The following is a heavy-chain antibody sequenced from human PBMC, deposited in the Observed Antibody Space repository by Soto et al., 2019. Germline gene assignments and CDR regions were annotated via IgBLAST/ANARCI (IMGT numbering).Heavy chain of an antibody. CDR3: ARGGPDYYGSGNYFDY. V-gene: IGHV6-1*01. J-gene: IGHJ4*01. CDR2: TYYRSKWYN. CDR1: GDSVSSNSAA. D-gene: IGHD3-10*01. Sequence: SQTLSLTCAISGDSVSSNSAAWNWIRQSPSRGLEWLGRTYYRSKWYNDYAVSVKSRITINPDTSKNQFSLQLNSVTPEDTAVYYCARGGPDYYGSGNYFDYWGHGTLVTAPQ.